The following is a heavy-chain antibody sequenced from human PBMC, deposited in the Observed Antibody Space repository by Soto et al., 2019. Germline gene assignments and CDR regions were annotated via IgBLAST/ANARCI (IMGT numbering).Heavy chain of an antibody. CDR3: ARSGYYGSGSYYNTQFDY. CDR2: IIPIFGTA. V-gene: IGHV1-69*13. CDR1: GGTFSSYA. Sequence: GASVKVSCKASGGTFSSYAISWVRQAPGQGLEWMGGIIPIFGTANYAQKFQGRVTITADESTSTAYMELSSLRSEDTAVYYCARSGYYGSGSYYNTQFDYWGQGTLVTVSS. D-gene: IGHD3-10*01. J-gene: IGHJ4*02.